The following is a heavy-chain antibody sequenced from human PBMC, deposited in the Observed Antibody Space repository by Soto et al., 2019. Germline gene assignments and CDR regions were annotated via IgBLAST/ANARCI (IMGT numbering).Heavy chain of an antibody. V-gene: IGHV4-39*01. Sequence: SETLSLTCTVSGGSISSSSYYWGWIRQPPGKGLEWIGSIYYSGSTYYNPSLKSRVTISVDTSKNQFSLKLSSVTAADTAVYYCARHKGYSSSWYRGALSTEYFQHWGQGTLVTVSS. J-gene: IGHJ1*01. CDR1: GGSISSSSYY. D-gene: IGHD6-13*01. CDR2: IYYSGST. CDR3: ARHKGYSSSWYRGALSTEYFQH.